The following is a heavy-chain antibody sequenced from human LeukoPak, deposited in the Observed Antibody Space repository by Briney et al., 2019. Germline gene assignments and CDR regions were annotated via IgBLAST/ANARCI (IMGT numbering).Heavy chain of an antibody. D-gene: IGHD3-10*01. V-gene: IGHV3-73*01. CDR2: IRSTANGYAT. CDR1: GFTFSGSA. CDR3: TGNYYGSGSYADFDY. J-gene: IGHJ4*02. Sequence: GGSLRLSCAASGFTFSGSALHWVRQASGKGLEWVGRIRSTANGYATAYAASVKGRFTISRDDSKNTAYLQMNSLKTEDTAVYYCTGNYYGSGSYADFDYWGQGTLVTVSS.